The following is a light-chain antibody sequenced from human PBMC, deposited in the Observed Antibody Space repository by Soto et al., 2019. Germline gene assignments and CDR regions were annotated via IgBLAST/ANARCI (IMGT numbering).Light chain of an antibody. Sequence: EIVMLQSPATLSLSPGERATLSCRASQSVDSNLAWYQQKPGQPPRLLIYRASARATGVPARFSGSGSGTDFTLTISSLQSDDFAVYCCQQYKNWPPTYTFGQGTKLEI. CDR2: RAS. V-gene: IGKV3-15*01. CDR3: QQYKNWPPTYT. CDR1: QSVDSN. J-gene: IGKJ2*01.